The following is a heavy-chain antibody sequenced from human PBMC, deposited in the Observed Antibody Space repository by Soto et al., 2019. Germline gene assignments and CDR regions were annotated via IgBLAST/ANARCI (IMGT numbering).Heavy chain of an antibody. CDR3: ATSGGGWLQPPV. V-gene: IGHV3-7*03. J-gene: IGHJ4*02. CDR2: IKQDGSEK. D-gene: IGHD5-12*01. CDR1: GFTFRSNW. Sequence: GGSLRLSCAASGFTFRSNWMSWVRQAPGKGLEWVANIKQDGSEKYYVDSVKGRFTISRDNAKNSLYLQMNSLRAEDTAVYYCATSGGGWLQPPVWGQGTLVTVS.